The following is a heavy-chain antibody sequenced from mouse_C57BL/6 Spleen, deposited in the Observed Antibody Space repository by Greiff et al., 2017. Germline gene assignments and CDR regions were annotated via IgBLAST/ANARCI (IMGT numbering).Heavy chain of an antibody. J-gene: IGHJ2*01. Sequence: QVQLQQPGAELVKPGASVKLSCKASGYTFTSYWMHWVKQRPGQGLEWIGMIHPNSGSTNYNEKFKSKATLTVAKASSTAYRQLSSLTSEDAAVYYCARSKGSHVDYWGQGTTRTVSS. V-gene: IGHV1-64*01. CDR3: ARSKGSHVDY. D-gene: IGHD6-1*01. CDR2: IHPNSGST. CDR1: GYTFTSYW.